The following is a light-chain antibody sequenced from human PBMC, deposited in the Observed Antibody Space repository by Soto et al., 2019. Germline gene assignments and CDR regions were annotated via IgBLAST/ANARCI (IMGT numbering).Light chain of an antibody. Sequence: EVVLTQSPGTLSLSPGETATLSCRASQSVSNNYLAWYQQKPRQSPKLLIFGSTDRATGIPDRFSGSGSGTDFTLTISRLEPEDFAVYYCQQYGSSPPYTFGQGTKLEIK. CDR2: GST. CDR3: QQYGSSPPYT. CDR1: QSVSNNY. J-gene: IGKJ2*01. V-gene: IGKV3-20*01.